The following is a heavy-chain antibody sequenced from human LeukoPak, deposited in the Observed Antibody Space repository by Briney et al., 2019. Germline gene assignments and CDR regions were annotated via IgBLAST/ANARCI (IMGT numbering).Heavy chain of an antibody. Sequence: GGSLRLSCAASGFTFSSYAMSWVRQAPGKGLEWVSAISGSGGSTYYADSVKGRFTISRDNSKNTVDLQMNNLRAEDTAVYYCCTHRTSSSCGLWGQGTLVTVSS. J-gene: IGHJ4*02. V-gene: IGHV3-23*01. CDR3: CTHRTSSSCGL. CDR2: ISGSGGST. D-gene: IGHD2-2*01. CDR1: GFTFSSYA.